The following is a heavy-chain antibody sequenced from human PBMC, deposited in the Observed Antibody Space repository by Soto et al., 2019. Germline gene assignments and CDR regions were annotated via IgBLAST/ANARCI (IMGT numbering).Heavy chain of an antibody. V-gene: IGHV3-30-3*01. J-gene: IGHJ6*02. CDR2: ISYDGSNK. CDR3: ARDPSYGMDV. CDR1: GFTFSSYA. Sequence: QVQLVESGGGVVQPGRSLRLSCAASGFTFSSYAMHWVRQAPGKGLEWVAVISYDGSNKYYADSVKGRFTISRDNSKNTLYLQMNSLRAEVTAVYYCARDPSYGMDVWGQGTTVTVSS.